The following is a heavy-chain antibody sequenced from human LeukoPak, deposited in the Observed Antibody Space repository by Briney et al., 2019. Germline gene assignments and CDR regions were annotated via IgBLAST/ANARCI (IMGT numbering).Heavy chain of an antibody. CDR2: INPNSGGT. CDR3: ARTIPPLHHGGY. J-gene: IGHJ4*02. D-gene: IGHD2-15*01. V-gene: IGHV1-2*06. Sequence: ASVKVSCKASGYTFTGYYMHWVRQAPGQGLEWMGRINPNSGGTNYAQKFQGRVTMTRDTSISTAYMELSRLRSDDTAVYYCARTIPPLHHGGYWGQGTLVTVSS. CDR1: GYTFTGYY.